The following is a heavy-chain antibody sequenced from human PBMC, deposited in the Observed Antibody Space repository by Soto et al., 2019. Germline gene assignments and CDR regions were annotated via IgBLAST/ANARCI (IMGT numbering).Heavy chain of an antibody. CDR1: GGSISSYY. J-gene: IGHJ4*02. Sequence: SETLSLTCTVSGGSISSYYWSWIRQTPGKGLEWIGYIFYFGSTNYNPSNKSRDTLSIDTSKNQLSLKLSSVTAADTAVYYCARGGYFDYWGQGTLVTVS. CDR3: ARGGYFDY. CDR2: IFYFGST. V-gene: IGHV4-59*01.